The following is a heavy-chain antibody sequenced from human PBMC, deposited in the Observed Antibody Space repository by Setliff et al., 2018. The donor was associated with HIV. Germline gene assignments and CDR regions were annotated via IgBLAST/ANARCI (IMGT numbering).Heavy chain of an antibody. CDR2: IYSTGST. Sequence: SETLSLTCTVSGASITSHYWSWIRQSPGRELEWIGYIYSTGSTNYNPSLQSRVSISMDASKNKFSLKVTSVTPADTAVYYCSRHICGTTACYAVDVWGPGTMVTVSS. CDR1: GASITSHY. V-gene: IGHV4-59*11. J-gene: IGHJ3*01. D-gene: IGHD2-2*01. CDR3: SRHICGTTACYAVDV.